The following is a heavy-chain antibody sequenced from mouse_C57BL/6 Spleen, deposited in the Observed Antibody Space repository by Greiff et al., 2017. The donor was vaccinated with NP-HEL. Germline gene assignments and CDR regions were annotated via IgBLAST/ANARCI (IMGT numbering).Heavy chain of an antibody. V-gene: IGHV1-75*01. Sequence: QVQLKESRPELVKPGASVKISCKASGYTFTDYYINWVKQRPGQGLEWIGWIFPGSGSTYYNEKFKGKATLTVDKSSSTAYMLLSSLTSEDSAVYFCARGDDGYSYYYAMDYWGQGTSVTVSS. CDR1: GYTFTDYY. CDR3: ARGDDGYSYYYAMDY. D-gene: IGHD2-3*01. J-gene: IGHJ4*01. CDR2: IFPGSGST.